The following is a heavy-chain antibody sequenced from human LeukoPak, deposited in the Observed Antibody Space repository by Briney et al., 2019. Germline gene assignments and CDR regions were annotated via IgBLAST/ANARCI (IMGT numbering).Heavy chain of an antibody. CDR2: MFHTGST. CDR3: ARGRVGSGYNWFDP. J-gene: IGHJ5*02. Sequence: PSETLSLTCTVSADSITRYYWSWIRQPPGKGLEWIGYMFHTGSTSYNPSLKSRVTLSMDTSKLQFSLKLTSVTAADTAVYYCARGRVGSGYNWFDPWGQGTLVTVSS. CDR1: ADSITRYY. V-gene: IGHV4-59*01. D-gene: IGHD3-10*01.